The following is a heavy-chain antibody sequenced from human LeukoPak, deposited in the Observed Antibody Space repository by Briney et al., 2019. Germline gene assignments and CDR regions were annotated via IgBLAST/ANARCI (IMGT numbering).Heavy chain of an antibody. V-gene: IGHV3-9*01. D-gene: IGHD3-22*01. CDR3: AKGEAYYDSSGYYPFDY. CDR2: ISWNSGSI. Sequence: GRPLRLSCAASGFTFDDYAMHWVRQAPGKGLEWVSGISWNSGSIGYADSVKGRFTISRDNAKNSLYLQMNSLRAEDTALYYCAKGEAYYDSSGYYPFDYWGQGTLVTVSS. CDR1: GFTFDDYA. J-gene: IGHJ4*02.